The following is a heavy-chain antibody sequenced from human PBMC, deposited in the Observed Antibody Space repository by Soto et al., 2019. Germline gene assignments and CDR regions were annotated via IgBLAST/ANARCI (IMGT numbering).Heavy chain of an antibody. CDR2: ISVYSGNT. CDR3: ARARAEYSSSFSYYFDS. CDR1: GYTFATYG. Sequence: ASLKFSCKASGYTFATYGITWVRQAPGKGLEWVAWISVYSGNTNYAQKLQGRVTLTTDTFTSTAYLELTSLRSDDTAVYYCARARAEYSSSFSYYFDSWGQGTLVTVPQ. D-gene: IGHD6-6*01. J-gene: IGHJ4*02. V-gene: IGHV1-18*01.